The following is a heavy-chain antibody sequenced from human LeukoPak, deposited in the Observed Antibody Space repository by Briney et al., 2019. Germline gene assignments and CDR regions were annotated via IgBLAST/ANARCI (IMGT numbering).Heavy chain of an antibody. CDR3: PRLQMTTVNFDY. V-gene: IGHV4-39*01. Sequence: PSETLSLTCTVSGGSISGTTYYWSWIRQPPGKGLEWIGSIHYTGSTYYTPSLQSRVTISVDRPKTQFSLNLNSVTAADTAIYYCPRLQMTTVNFDYWGQGTLVTVYS. D-gene: IGHD4-17*01. CDR2: IHYTGST. J-gene: IGHJ4*02. CDR1: GGSISGTTYY.